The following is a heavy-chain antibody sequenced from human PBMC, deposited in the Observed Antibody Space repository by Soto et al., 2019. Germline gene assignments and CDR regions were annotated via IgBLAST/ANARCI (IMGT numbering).Heavy chain of an antibody. J-gene: IGHJ6*02. D-gene: IGHD5-12*01. Sequence: EVQLVESGGGLVQPGGSLRLSCVDSGFTFSSSWMSWVRQAPGKGLEWVGNIKRDGSEENYVDSVKGRFTISRDNATHIMYLQMTSLRGETTAVYDCARMAGSGRALNVWGQGTTFVVSS. CDR2: IKRDGSEE. CDR1: GFTFSSSW. CDR3: ARMAGSGRALNV. V-gene: IGHV3-7*01.